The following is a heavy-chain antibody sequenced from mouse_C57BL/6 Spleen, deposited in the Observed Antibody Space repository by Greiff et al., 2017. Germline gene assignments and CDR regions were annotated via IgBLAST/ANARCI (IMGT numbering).Heavy chain of an antibody. CDR1: GFTFSSYA. CDR3: ARDDYDVDYYFDY. V-gene: IGHV5-4*01. Sequence: EVKLVESGGGLVKPGGSLKLSCAASGFTFSSYAMSWVRQTPEKRLEWVATISDGGSYTYYPDNVKGRFTISRDNAKNNLYLQMSHLKSEDTAMYYCARDDYDVDYYFDYWGQGTTLTVSS. J-gene: IGHJ2*01. CDR2: ISDGGSYT. D-gene: IGHD2-4*01.